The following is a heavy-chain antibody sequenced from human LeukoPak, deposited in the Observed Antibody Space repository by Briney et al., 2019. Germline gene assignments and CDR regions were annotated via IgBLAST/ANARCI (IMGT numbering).Heavy chain of an antibody. CDR2: MNQDGNEK. D-gene: IGHD6-19*01. CDR1: GFTFSIYW. CDR3: ARGYSSAWYRFDY. Sequence: GGSLRLSCAASGFTFSIYWMTWVRQAPGKGLEWVASMNQDGNEKYSVDSVKDRFTISRDNAKNSLYLQMNSLRAEDTAVYYCARGYSSAWYRFDYWGQGTLVTVSS. V-gene: IGHV3-7*04. J-gene: IGHJ4*02.